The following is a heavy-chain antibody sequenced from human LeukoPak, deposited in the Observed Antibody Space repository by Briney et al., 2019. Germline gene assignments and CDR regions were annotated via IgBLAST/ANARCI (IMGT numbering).Heavy chain of an antibody. CDR3: ARGGDLDAFDI. J-gene: IGHJ3*02. V-gene: IGHV4-34*01. CDR2: INHSGST. Sequence: PSETLSLTCAVYGGSFSGYYWSWIRQPPGKGLEWIGEINHSGSTNYNPSLKSRVTISVDTSKNQFSLKLSSVTAADTAVYYCARGGDLDAFDIWGQGTMVTVSP. CDR1: GGSFSGYY.